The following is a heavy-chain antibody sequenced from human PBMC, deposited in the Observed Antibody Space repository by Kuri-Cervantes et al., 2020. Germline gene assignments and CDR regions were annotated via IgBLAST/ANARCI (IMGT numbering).Heavy chain of an antibody. J-gene: IGHJ4*02. CDR3: ARGRGGVVGATYFDY. D-gene: IGHD1-26*01. CDR1: GFTFSSYS. V-gene: IGHV3-48*04. Sequence: GESLKISCAASGFTFSSYSMNWVRQAPGKGLEWVSYISSSSSTIYYADSVKGRFTISRDNAKNSLYLQMNSLRAEDTAVYYCARGRGGVVGATYFDYWGQGTLVTVSS. CDR2: ISSSSSTI.